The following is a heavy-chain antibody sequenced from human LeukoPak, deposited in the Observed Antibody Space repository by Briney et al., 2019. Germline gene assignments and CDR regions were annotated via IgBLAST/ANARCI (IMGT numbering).Heavy chain of an antibody. Sequence: GASVKVSCKASGYTFTSYGISWVRQARGQRLEWIGWIAVGRGNTNYAQQFQERVTITRDMSTSTAYMELSSLRSEDTAVYYCATNSDFWTGYYYYYMDVWGKGTTVTVSS. V-gene: IGHV1-58*02. D-gene: IGHD3/OR15-3a*01. CDR1: GYTFTSYG. CDR2: IAVGRGNT. J-gene: IGHJ6*03. CDR3: ATNSDFWTGYYYYYMDV.